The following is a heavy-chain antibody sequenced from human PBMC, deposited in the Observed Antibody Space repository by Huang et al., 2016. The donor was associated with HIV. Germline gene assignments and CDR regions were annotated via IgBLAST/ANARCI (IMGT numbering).Heavy chain of an antibody. CDR1: GGSFSGYY. CDR3: ARGQGGYYYYYMDV. Sequence: QVQLQQWGAGLLRPSETLSLTCAVYGGSFSGYYGTGIRQPPGKGLEWIGESKQSESTNYNPSLKSRVTISVDTSRNQFSLTVTSVTAADTAVYYCARGQGGYYYYYMDVWGKGTTVTVSS. J-gene: IGHJ6*03. V-gene: IGHV4-34*01. CDR2: SKQSEST.